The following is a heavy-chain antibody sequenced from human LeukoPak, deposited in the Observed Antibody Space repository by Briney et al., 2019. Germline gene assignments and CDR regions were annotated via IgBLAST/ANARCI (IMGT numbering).Heavy chain of an antibody. V-gene: IGHV4-59*13. Sequence: SETLSLTCTVSGVSISSYYWSWIRQPPGKGLEWIGYIYYSGSTNYNPSLKSRVTISVDTSKNQFSLKLSSVTAADTAVYYCARDSAIVPGWFDPWGQGTLVTVSS. J-gene: IGHJ5*02. CDR3: ARDSAIVPGWFDP. CDR2: IYYSGST. CDR1: GVSISSYY. D-gene: IGHD3-22*01.